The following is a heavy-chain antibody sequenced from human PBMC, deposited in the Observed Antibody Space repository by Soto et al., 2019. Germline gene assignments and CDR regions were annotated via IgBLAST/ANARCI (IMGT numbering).Heavy chain of an antibody. CDR2: VIPTLGTA. Sequence: QVQLVQSGAEVKKPGSSVKVSCKTSGGPFNNHAINWVRQATGQGLEWVGLVIPTLGTADYAQKFQGRVTMTADEVTNTTYMELSSLRSDDTGVYYCARDYGEIDAFDIWGQWTSVTVSS. CDR3: ARDYGEIDAFDI. J-gene: IGHJ3*02. V-gene: IGHV1-69*01. D-gene: IGHD4-17*01. CDR1: GGPFNNHA.